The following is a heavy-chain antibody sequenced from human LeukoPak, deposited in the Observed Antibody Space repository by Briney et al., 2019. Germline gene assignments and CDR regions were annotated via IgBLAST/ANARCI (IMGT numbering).Heavy chain of an antibody. Sequence: ASVKVSCKASGYSFTSYYIHWVRQASGQGLEWMGMINPNYGGTAYAQMFKGGVTLTRDTSTSTVYMELSSLKSEDTAVYFCARDQGRTADYVWGSYFDYWGQGALVTVSS. CDR2: INPNYGGT. CDR3: ARDQGRTADYVWGSYFDY. CDR1: GYSFTSYY. J-gene: IGHJ4*02. V-gene: IGHV1-46*01. D-gene: IGHD3-16*01.